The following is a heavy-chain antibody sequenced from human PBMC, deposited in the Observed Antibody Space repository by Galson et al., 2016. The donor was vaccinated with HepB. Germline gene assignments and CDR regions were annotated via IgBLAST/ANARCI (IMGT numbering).Heavy chain of an antibody. CDR3: ARGRDYMGRRGFDY. Sequence: SVKVSCKASGYTFSGYYLHWVRQAPGQGLEWMGRINPNSGAANFAQKFQGRVTITRDTSITAVDIELSRLTSDDTAVYSCARGRDYMGRRGFDYWGQGTLVTVSS. J-gene: IGHJ4*02. CDR2: INPNSGAA. V-gene: IGHV1-2*06. CDR1: GYTFSGYY. D-gene: IGHD3-10*01.